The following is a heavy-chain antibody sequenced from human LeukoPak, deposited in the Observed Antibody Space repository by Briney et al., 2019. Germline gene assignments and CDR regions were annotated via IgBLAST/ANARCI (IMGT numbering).Heavy chain of an antibody. J-gene: IGHJ4*02. V-gene: IGHV4-30-4*01. D-gene: IGHD5-12*01. Sequence: SETLSLTCTVSGGSISSGDYYWSWIRQPPGKGLEWIGYIYYSGSTYYNPSLKSRVTISVDTSKNQFSLKLSSVTAADTAVYYCARLSVDIVATAYYLDYWGQGTLVTVSS. CDR3: ARLSVDIVATAYYLDY. CDR2: IYYSGST. CDR1: GGSISSGDYY.